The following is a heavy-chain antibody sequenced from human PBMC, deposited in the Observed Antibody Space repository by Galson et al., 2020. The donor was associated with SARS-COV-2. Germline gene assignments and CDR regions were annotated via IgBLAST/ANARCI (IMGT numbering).Heavy chain of an antibody. CDR2: IHYSGST. Sequence: SETLSLTCTVSGGSISSSSYYWGWIRQPPGKGLEWIGCIHYSGSTYYNPSLKSRVTISVDTSKNQFSLKLSSVTAADTAVYYCARSRGEYYDYVWGSYRSHPAEYFQHWGQGTLVTVSS. D-gene: IGHD3-16*02. CDR1: GGSISSSSYY. CDR3: ARSRGEYYDYVWGSYRSHPAEYFQH. J-gene: IGHJ1*01. V-gene: IGHV4-39*01.